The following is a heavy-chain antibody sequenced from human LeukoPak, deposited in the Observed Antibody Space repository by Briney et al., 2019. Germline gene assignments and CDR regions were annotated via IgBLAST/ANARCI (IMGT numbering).Heavy chain of an antibody. D-gene: IGHD6-13*01. CDR1: GYTFTDYL. CDR2: INPKSGGT. J-gene: IGHJ4*02. V-gene: IGHV1-2*02. CDR3: ARAYSHLAAGIDY. Sequence: GASVKVSCKASGYTFTDYLIHWVRQAPGQGLEYMGWINPKSGGTEYAQKFLGRVTMTRDTSTSTASMELSRLRSDDTAVYYCARAYSHLAAGIDYWGQGTLVTVSS.